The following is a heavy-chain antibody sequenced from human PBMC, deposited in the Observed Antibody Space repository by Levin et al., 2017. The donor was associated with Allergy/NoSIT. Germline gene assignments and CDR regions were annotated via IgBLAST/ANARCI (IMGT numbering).Heavy chain of an antibody. J-gene: IGHJ5*02. Sequence: SQTLSLTCTVSGGSISSYYWSWIRQPPGKGLEWIGYIYNSGSTNYNPSLKSRVTISVDTSKNQFSLKLNSVTAADTAVYYCARTVDCSGGSCYHSSWFDPWGQEPWSPSPQ. CDR3: ARTVDCSGGSCYHSSWFDP. V-gene: IGHV4-59*08. CDR1: GGSISSYY. CDR2: IYNSGST. D-gene: IGHD2-15*01.